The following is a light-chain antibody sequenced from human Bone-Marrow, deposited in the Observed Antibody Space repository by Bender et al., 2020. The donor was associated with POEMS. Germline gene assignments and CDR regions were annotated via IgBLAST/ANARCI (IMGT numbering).Light chain of an antibody. CDR1: SSDIGTYYP. J-gene: IGLJ1*01. CDR3: FSKSSRAFV. V-gene: IGLV2-23*01. CDR2: ETT. Sequence: QSALTQPASVSGSPGQSITISCTATSSDIGTYYPISWYQQHPGKVPRVLIFETTKRPSGVSTRFSASKADNTATLTISGLQAEDEADYYCFSKSSRAFVFGTGTKVTVL.